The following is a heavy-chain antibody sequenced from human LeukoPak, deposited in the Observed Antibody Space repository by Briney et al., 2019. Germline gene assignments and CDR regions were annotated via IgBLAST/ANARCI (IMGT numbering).Heavy chain of an antibody. J-gene: IGHJ4*02. CDR2: IYYSGST. D-gene: IGHD2-8*01. Sequence: PSQTLSLTCTVSGGSISSSSYYWGWIRQPPGKGLEWIGSIYYSGSTYYNPSLKSRVTISVDTSKNQFSLKLSSVTAADTAVYYCAGTNEGSTTSFDYWGQGTLVTVSS. CDR3: AGTNEGSTTSFDY. V-gene: IGHV4-39*07. CDR1: GGSISSSSYY.